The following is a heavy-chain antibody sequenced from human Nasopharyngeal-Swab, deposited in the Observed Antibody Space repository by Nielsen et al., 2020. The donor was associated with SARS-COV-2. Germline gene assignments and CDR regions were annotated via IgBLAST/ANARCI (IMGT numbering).Heavy chain of an antibody. J-gene: IGHJ3*02. Sequence: GGSMRLSCVGPGCTFSSFCMNSVRQAPGKGLEWVANINGDGSARYYVDSVRGRFTVSRDNAKNSLYLQMNSLRVEDTALYYCAGESGPNGFDIWGQGAMITVSS. V-gene: IGHV3-7*01. CDR3: AGESGPNGFDI. CDR1: GCTFSSFC. D-gene: IGHD2-15*01. CDR2: INGDGSAR.